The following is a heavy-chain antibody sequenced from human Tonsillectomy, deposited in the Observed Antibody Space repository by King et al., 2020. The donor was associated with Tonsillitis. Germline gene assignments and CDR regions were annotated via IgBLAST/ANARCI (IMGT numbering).Heavy chain of an antibody. Sequence: VQLVESGGGLVQPGGSLRLSCAASGFTFSSYAMSWVRQAPGNGLEWVSAISGSGGSTYYADSVKGRFTISRDNSKNTLYLQMNSLRAEDTAVYYCAKDGPYDFWSGYPFDYWGQGTLVTVSS. CDR1: GFTFSSYA. D-gene: IGHD3-3*01. J-gene: IGHJ4*02. CDR2: ISGSGGST. CDR3: AKDGPYDFWSGYPFDY. V-gene: IGHV3-23*04.